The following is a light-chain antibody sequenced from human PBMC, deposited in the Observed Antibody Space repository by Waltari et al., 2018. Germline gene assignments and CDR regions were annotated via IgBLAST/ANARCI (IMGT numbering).Light chain of an antibody. CDR2: GAS. CDR3: QQYGTSRT. CDR1: QSVGSSY. J-gene: IGKJ1*01. Sequence: EIVLTQSPGTLSLSPGERAPLSCRASQSVGSSYLAWYQQKPGQAPRLLIYGASSRATDSPDRFSGSGSGTDFALTISRLEPEDFAVYYCQQYGTSRTFGQGTKVEIK. V-gene: IGKV3-20*01.